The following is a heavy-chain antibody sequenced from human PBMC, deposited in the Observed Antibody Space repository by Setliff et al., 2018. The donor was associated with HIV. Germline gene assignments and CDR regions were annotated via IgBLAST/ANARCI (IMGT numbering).Heavy chain of an antibody. CDR3: APPPRGGPGFSY. Sequence: GASVKVSCKVSGHTLTELSMSWVRQAPGKGLEWVSGISGSGANTYHADSVKGRFTISRDNSKNTLYLQMNSLRADDTAVYYCAPPPRGGPGFSYWGQGTLVTVSS. D-gene: IGHD3-10*01. J-gene: IGHJ4*02. V-gene: IGHV3-23*01. CDR2: ISGSGANT. CDR1: GHTLTELS.